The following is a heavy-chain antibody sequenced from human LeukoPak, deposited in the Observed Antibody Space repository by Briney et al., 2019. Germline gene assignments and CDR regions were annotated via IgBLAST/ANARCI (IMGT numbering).Heavy chain of an antibody. V-gene: IGHV4-59*01. J-gene: IGHJ4*02. Sequence: PSETLSLTCTVSGGSISSYYWSWIRLPPGKGLEWIGYVYYNGNTNYNPSLKGRVTISVDTSKNQFSLKLSSVTAADTAVYYCARGRGFGRWLQFDYWGQGTLVTVSS. D-gene: IGHD5-24*01. CDR1: GGSISSYY. CDR2: VYYNGNT. CDR3: ARGRGFGRWLQFDY.